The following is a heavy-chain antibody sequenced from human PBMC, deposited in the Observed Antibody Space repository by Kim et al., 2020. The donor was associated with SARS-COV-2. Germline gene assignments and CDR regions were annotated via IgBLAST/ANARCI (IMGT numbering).Heavy chain of an antibody. D-gene: IGHD3-3*01. Sequence: YLDSVKGRFTIPRDNAKNSLFLQSNILRAEDTAVYYWARGDFWSYWYFDLWGRGTLVTVSS. V-gene: IGHV3-7*01. CDR3: ARGDFWSYWYFDL. J-gene: IGHJ2*01.